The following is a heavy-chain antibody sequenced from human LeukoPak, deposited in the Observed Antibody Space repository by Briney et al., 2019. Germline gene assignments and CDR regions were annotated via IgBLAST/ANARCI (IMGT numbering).Heavy chain of an antibody. D-gene: IGHD3-3*01. V-gene: IGHV5-51*01. CDR1: GYSFTSYW. CDR2: IYPGDSDT. J-gene: IGHJ4*02. Sequence: GESLKISCKGSGYSFTSYWIGWVRQMPGKGLEWMGIIYPGDSDTRYSPSFQGQVTISADKSISTACLQWSSLKASDTAMYYCARAYDFWSRHLDYWGQGTLVTVSS. CDR3: ARAYDFWSRHLDY.